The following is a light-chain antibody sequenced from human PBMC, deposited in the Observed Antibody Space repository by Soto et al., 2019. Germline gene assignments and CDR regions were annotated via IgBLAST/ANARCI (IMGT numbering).Light chain of an antibody. CDR3: QQYGSSPYT. CDR2: GAS. V-gene: IGKV3-20*01. Sequence: ETGWTPSPGTLSLSPGARDTLSCRATQSISSSYVAWYQQKPGQAPRLLIYGASSRATGIPDRFRCSGSGTDFPLTLRRMEPDYFAVYCCQQYGSSPYTFGQGTKLEIK. J-gene: IGKJ2*01. CDR1: QSISSSY.